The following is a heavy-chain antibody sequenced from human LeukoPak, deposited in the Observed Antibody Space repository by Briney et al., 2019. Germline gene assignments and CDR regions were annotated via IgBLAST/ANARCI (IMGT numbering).Heavy chain of an antibody. CDR1: GFTFSSYS. CDR3: ARYPGIAVAGVALDY. Sequence: KTGGSLRLSCAASGFTFSSYSMNWVRQAPGKGLEWVSSISSSSSYIYYADSVKGRFTISRDNAKNSLYLQMNSLRAEDTAVYYCARYPGIAVAGVALDYWGQGTLVTVSS. D-gene: IGHD6-19*01. J-gene: IGHJ4*02. CDR2: ISSSSSYI. V-gene: IGHV3-21*01.